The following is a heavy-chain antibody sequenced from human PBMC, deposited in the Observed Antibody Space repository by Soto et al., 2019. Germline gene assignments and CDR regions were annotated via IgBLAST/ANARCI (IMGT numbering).Heavy chain of an antibody. CDR3: ASVTRYCTGGGCNPNWFDP. J-gene: IGHJ5*02. V-gene: IGHV4-39*01. Sequence: SETLSLTCTVSGGSISSSSYYWGWIRQPPGKGLEWIGSIYYSGSTYYNPSLKSRVTISVHTSKNQFSLKLSSVTAADTAVYYCASVTRYCTGGGCNPNWFDPWGQGTLVTVFS. CDR1: GGSISSSSYY. CDR2: IYYSGST. D-gene: IGHD2-8*02.